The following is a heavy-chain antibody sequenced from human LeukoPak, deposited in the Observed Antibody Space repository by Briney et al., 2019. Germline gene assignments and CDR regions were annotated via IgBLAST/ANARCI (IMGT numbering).Heavy chain of an antibody. CDR1: GFTFDDYD. CDR3: AKDFGAAVAGTGGALDV. D-gene: IGHD6-19*01. V-gene: IGHV3-9*01. CDR2: DHI. J-gene: IGHJ3*01. Sequence: PGGSLRLSCEGSGFTFDDYDMHWVRQAPGNGLEWVSSDHINSADSVKGRFAVSRDNAKNSVYLQINSVRPEDTALYFCAKDFGAAVAGTGGALDVWGQGVMVTVSS.